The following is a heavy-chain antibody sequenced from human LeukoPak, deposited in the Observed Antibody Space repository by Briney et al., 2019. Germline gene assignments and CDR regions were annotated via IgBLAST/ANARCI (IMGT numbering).Heavy chain of an antibody. V-gene: IGHV3-30*04. J-gene: IGHJ3*02. CDR3: AKDGQWLVKNAFDI. CDR1: GFTFCSHA. CDR2: ISYDGSNK. D-gene: IGHD6-19*01. Sequence: GRSLRLSCADSGFTFCSHAMHWVRQAPGKGLEWVALISYDGSNKYYADSVKGRFTISRDNSKNTLYLQMNSLRAEDTAVYYCAKDGQWLVKNAFDIWGQGTMVTVSS.